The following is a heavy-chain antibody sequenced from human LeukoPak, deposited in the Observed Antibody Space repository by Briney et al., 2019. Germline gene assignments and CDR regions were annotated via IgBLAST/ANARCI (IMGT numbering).Heavy chain of an antibody. Sequence: SGPALVQPPRPLTLTCTFSGFSLRTSGMRVSWIRQPPVKALEWLALIEWDDDKFYSTSLKTRLTISKDTSKNQVVLTMTNMDPVDTATYYCARSSLGYCSGGSCYKHYDYWGQGTLVTVSS. V-gene: IGHV2-70*04. CDR2: IEWDDDK. D-gene: IGHD2-15*01. J-gene: IGHJ4*02. CDR1: GFSLRTSGMR. CDR3: ARSSLGYCSGGSCYKHYDY.